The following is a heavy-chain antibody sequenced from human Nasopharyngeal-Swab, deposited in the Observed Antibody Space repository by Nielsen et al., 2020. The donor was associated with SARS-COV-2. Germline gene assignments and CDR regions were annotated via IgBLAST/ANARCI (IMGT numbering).Heavy chain of an antibody. Sequence: WIRQSPSRGLEWLGRAYYRSKWYNDYAVSVKSRITINPDTSKNQFSLQLNSVTPEDTAVHYCARDGIAAAGYYYYYYGMDVWGQGTMVTVSS. CDR2: AYYRSKWYN. V-gene: IGHV6-1*01. J-gene: IGHJ6*02. D-gene: IGHD6-13*01. CDR3: ARDGIAAAGYYYYYYGMDV.